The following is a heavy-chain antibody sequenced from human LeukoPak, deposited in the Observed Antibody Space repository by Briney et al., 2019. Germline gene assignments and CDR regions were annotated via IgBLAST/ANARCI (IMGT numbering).Heavy chain of an antibody. Sequence: GGSLRLSCAASGFTFSSFWMHWVRQAPGKGLVWVSRVSDDGSTTTYADSVKGRFTISRDNAKNTLYLQMDSLRAEDTAVYYCARAGYCSGGSCYGGDYWGQGTLVSVSS. CDR1: GFTFSSFW. V-gene: IGHV3-74*03. D-gene: IGHD2-15*01. J-gene: IGHJ4*02. CDR2: VSDDGSTT. CDR3: ARAGYCSGGSCYGGDY.